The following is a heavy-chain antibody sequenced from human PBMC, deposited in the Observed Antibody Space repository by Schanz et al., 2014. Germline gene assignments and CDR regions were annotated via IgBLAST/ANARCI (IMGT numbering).Heavy chain of an antibody. CDR2: IYSGDNT. J-gene: IGHJ4*02. Sequence: VQLVESGGGLIQPGGSLRLSCAASGFTVTSYYMSWVRQAPGKGLEWVSVIYSGDNTYYADSVKGRFTISRDNSKNTLYLQMNSLRAEDTAVYYCARESPFGGDCFSHWGQGTLVTVSS. CDR3: ARESPFGGDCFSH. D-gene: IGHD2-21*01. V-gene: IGHV3-66*03. CDR1: GFTVTSYY.